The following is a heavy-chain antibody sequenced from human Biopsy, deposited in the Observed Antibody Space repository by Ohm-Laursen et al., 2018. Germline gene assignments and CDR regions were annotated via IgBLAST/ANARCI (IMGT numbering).Heavy chain of an antibody. CDR2: ISPNSGGT. V-gene: IGHV1-2*02. D-gene: IGHD3-16*01. CDR3: ARDIMNRIAGLVARSDVFDV. Sequence: ASVKVSCKGSGYADNDYFLHWLRQAPGQGPEWMGGISPNSGGTNYAQKFQGRVTMTTDTSTSTVYLELRRLISDDTAVYYCARDIMNRIAGLVARSDVFDVWGQGTLVTVSS. CDR1: GYADNDYF. J-gene: IGHJ3*01.